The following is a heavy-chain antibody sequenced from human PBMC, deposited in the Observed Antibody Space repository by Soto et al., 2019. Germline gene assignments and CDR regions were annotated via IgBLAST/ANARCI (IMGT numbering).Heavy chain of an antibody. CDR3: ARSEIHSYGYYFDY. Sequence: SETLSLTCTVSGGSISSYYWSWIRQPPGKGLEWIGYIYYSGSTNYNPSLKSRVTISVDTSKNQFSLKLSSVTAADTAVYYWARSEIHSYGYYFDYWGQGTLVTVSS. CDR2: IYYSGST. CDR1: GGSISSYY. D-gene: IGHD5-18*01. V-gene: IGHV4-59*01. J-gene: IGHJ4*02.